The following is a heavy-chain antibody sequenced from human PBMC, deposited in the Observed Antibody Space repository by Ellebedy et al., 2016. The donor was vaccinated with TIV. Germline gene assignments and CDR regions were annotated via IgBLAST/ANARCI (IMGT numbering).Heavy chain of an antibody. J-gene: IGHJ6*02. Sequence: SETLSLXCAVYGGSFSGYYWSWIRQPPGKGLEWIGEINHSGSTNYNPSLKSRVTISVDTSKNQFSLKLSSVTAADTAVYYCARAVVVAGLLYYYYGMDVWGQGTTVTVSS. CDR3: ARAVVVAGLLYYYYGMDV. CDR1: GGSFSGYY. D-gene: IGHD2-15*01. V-gene: IGHV4-34*01. CDR2: INHSGST.